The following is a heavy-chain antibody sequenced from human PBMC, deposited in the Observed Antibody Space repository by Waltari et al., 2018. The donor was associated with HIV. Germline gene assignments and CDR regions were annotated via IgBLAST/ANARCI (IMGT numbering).Heavy chain of an antibody. CDR2: IYSGGST. V-gene: IGHV3-66*01. Sequence: EVQLVESGGGLVQPGGSLRLSCAASGFTVSGNYMSGVRQAPGKGLEWVSVIYSGGSTYYADSVKGRFTISRDNSKNTLYLQMNSLRAEDTAVYYCASIAYCGGDCYPRGMDVWGQGTTVTVSS. CDR1: GFTVSGNY. J-gene: IGHJ6*02. D-gene: IGHD2-21*02. CDR3: ASIAYCGGDCYPRGMDV.